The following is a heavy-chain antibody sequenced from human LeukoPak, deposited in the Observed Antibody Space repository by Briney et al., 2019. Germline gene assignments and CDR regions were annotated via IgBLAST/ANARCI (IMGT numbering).Heavy chain of an antibody. D-gene: IGHD1-26*01. CDR2: ISYDGSNK. CDR1: GFTFSSYA. Sequence: PGGSLRLSCAASGFTFSSYAMHWVRQAPGKGLEWVAVISYDGSNKYYADSVKGRFTNSRDNSKNTLYLQMNSLRAEDTAVYYCARLGGSSFDYWGQGTLVTVSS. CDR3: ARLGGSSFDY. V-gene: IGHV3-30-3*01. J-gene: IGHJ4*02.